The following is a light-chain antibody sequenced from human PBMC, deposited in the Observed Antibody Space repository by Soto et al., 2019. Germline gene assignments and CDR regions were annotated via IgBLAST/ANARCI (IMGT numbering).Light chain of an antibody. CDR2: GAS. V-gene: IGKV3D-20*02. Sequence: EIVLTQSPGTLSLSPRERATLSCRASQSVSNAYLAWYQHKVGQSPRLLIYGASNRAPGIPDRFSGSGSGTDFTLTISRREPEDFAVYYCQHRSSWRLTFGGGTKVEIK. CDR1: QSVSNAY. CDR3: QHRSSWRLT. J-gene: IGKJ4*01.